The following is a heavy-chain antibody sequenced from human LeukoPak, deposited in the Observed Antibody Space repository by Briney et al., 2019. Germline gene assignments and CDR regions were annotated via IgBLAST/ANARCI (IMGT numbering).Heavy chain of an antibody. Sequence: ASVKVSCKVSGYSLTELSMHWVRQAPGKGLEWMGGFDAEDGETIYAQKFQGRVTMTEDTSTDTAYMELNSLRSEDTAVYYCATVLYGSGPQWGLWGQGTLVTVSS. CDR1: GYSLTELS. D-gene: IGHD3-10*01. V-gene: IGHV1-24*01. J-gene: IGHJ4*02. CDR2: FDAEDGET. CDR3: ATVLYGSGPQWGL.